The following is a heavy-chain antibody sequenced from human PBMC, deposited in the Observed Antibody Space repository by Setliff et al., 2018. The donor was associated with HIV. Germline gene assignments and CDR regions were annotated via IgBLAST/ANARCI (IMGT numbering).Heavy chain of an antibody. Sequence: SETLSLTCSASNGSINGYYWTWIRQPPGKGLEWIGYISHTGSTNFNPSLKSRVSMSDDLSKNQFSLHLVSVTAADTAVYFCARVHLYDATAYYSSFESWGPGILVTVSS. V-gene: IGHV4-59*01. CDR2: ISHTGST. CDR3: ARVHLYDATAYYSSFES. D-gene: IGHD2-21*01. J-gene: IGHJ4*02. CDR1: NGSINGYY.